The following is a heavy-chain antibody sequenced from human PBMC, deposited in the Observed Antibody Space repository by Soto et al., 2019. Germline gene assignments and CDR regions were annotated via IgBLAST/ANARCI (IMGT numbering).Heavy chain of an antibody. CDR1: GYTFSSYG. J-gene: IGHJ6*02. D-gene: IGHD3-22*01. V-gene: IGHV1-18*01. CDR3: ARGGYYDSSGSRIYHYYGMDV. CDR2: ISPYNDDT. Sequence: ASVKVSCKASGYTFSSYGISWVRQAPGQGLEWLGWISPYNDDTKYAQKLQGRVTMTTDTSTRTAYMILRSLRSDDTAVYFCARGGYYDSSGSRIYHYYGMDVWGQGTTVTV.